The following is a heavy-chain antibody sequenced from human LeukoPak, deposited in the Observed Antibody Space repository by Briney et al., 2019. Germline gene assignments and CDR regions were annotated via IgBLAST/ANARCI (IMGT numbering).Heavy chain of an antibody. CDR2: INHSGRT. Sequence: PSETLSLTCAVYDGSFSGYYWSWIRQPPGKGLEWIGEINHSGRTNYNPSLKSRVTISVDKSKNQFSLKLSSVTAADTAVYYCAREADGAMGPNFDYWGQGTLVTVSS. CDR1: DGSFSGYY. V-gene: IGHV4-34*01. D-gene: IGHD2-2*01. CDR3: AREADGAMGPNFDY. J-gene: IGHJ4*02.